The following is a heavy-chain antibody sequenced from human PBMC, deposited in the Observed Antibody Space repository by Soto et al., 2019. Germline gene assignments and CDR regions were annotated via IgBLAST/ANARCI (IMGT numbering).Heavy chain of an antibody. V-gene: IGHV3-21*01. CDR2: ISSSSSYI. CDR1: GFTFSDHY. Sequence: GGSLILSCVVSGFTFSDHYMDWVRQAPGKGLEWVSSISSSSSYIYYADSVKGRFTISRDNAKNSLYLQMNSLRAEDTAVYFCTRAPGGGETDQTKFEDWGQGTPVTVAS. D-gene: IGHD3-16*01. CDR3: TRAPGGGETDQTKFED. J-gene: IGHJ4*02.